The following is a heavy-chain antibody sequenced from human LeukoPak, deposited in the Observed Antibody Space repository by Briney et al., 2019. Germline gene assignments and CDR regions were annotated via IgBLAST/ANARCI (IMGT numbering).Heavy chain of an antibody. CDR3: SRYRFTRGLGLGAESYYFAY. D-gene: IGHD3-16*01. J-gene: IGHJ4*01. CDR1: GCSISSSNW. Sequence: SETLSLTCAVSGCSISSSNWWSWVRQPPGKGLEWRGEIYQSGSTNYNPSLKSRVTISVDKSKNQSSLKLSCVTAAGEAVYYCSRYRFTRGLGLGAESYYFAYWGHGTLGTVSS. CDR2: IYQSGST. V-gene: IGHV4-4*02.